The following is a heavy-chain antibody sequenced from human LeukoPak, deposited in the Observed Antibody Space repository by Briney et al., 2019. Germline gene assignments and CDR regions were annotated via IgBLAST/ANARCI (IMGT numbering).Heavy chain of an antibody. CDR2: VVGGGTT. CDR1: GFTFSTFA. J-gene: IGHJ5*02. D-gene: IGHD5-24*01. V-gene: IGHV3-23*01. Sequence: GGSLRLSCAASGFTFSTFAMAWVRQAPGKGLEWVSGVVGGGTTYYADSVKGRFTLSKDNSKKTVYLQMNSLRVEDTAIYYCAKDLHYNDGRWEFDPWGQGTLVTVSS. CDR3: AKDLHYNDGRWEFDP.